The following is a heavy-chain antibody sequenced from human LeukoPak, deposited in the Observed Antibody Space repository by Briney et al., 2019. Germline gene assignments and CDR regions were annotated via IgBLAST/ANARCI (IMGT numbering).Heavy chain of an antibody. V-gene: IGHV3-74*01. CDR1: GFTFSRYW. CDR2: INEDGSIR. J-gene: IGHJ4*02. Sequence: GGSLRLSCAASGFTFSRYWMHWVRQTPGKGLVWVSRINEDGSIRDYADSVKGRFTISRDNAKNTLYLQTNSLRGEDTAVYYCVKDLRGTQDYWGQGTLVTVSS. CDR3: VKDLRGTQDY. D-gene: IGHD3-16*01.